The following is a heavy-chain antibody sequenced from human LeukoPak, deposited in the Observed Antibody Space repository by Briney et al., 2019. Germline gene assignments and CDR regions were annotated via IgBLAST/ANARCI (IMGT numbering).Heavy chain of an antibody. CDR2: ISGSGGST. V-gene: IGHV3-23*01. CDR3: ARDRGAVAGHY. J-gene: IGHJ4*02. CDR1: GFTFSSYA. Sequence: PGGSLRLSCAASGFTFSSYAMSWVRQAPGKGLEWVSAISGSGGSTHYADSADSVKGRFTISRDNSKNTLYLQMNSLRAEDTAVYYCARDRGAVAGHYWGQGTLVTVSS. D-gene: IGHD6-19*01.